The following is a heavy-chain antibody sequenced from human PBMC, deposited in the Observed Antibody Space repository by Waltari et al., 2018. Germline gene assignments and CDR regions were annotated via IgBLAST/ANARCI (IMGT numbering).Heavy chain of an antibody. CDR3: ATYIGASIGTAAFDV. D-gene: IGHD5-12*01. CDR1: GVSLIRNRPY. V-gene: IGHV4-39*01. Sequence: QLQLQESGPGLVKPSETLSLTCSVSGVSLIRNRPYWVWIRQTPGQGLEWIATMSYIGTTYSSPSLKSRVTISRDTSKNQVSLKLGSVTAADTAVYYCATYIGASIGTAAFDVWGQGTKVTVSS. J-gene: IGHJ3*01. CDR2: MSYIGTT.